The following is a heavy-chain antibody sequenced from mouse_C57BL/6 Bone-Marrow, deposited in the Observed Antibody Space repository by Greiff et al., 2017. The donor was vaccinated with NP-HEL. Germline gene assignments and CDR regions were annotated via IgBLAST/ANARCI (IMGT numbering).Heavy chain of an antibody. CDR1: GYTFTSYW. J-gene: IGHJ2*01. CDR3: ARLHGPYFDY. Sequence: QVQLKQPGAELVKPGASVKLSCKASGYTFTSYWMQWVKQRPGQGLEWIGEIDPSDSYTNYNQKFKGKATLTVDTSSSTAYMQLSSLTSEDSAVYYCARLHGPYFDYWGQGTTLTVSS. V-gene: IGHV1-50*01. CDR2: IDPSDSYT.